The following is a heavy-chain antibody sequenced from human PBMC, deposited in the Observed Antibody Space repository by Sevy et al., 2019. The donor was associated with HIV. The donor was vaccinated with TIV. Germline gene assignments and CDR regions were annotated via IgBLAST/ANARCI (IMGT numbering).Heavy chain of an antibody. J-gene: IGHJ3*02. CDR1: GFTFSSYA. Sequence: GGSLRLSCAASGFTFSSYAMHWVRQAPGKGLEWVAVISYDGSNKYYADSVKGRFTISRDNSKNTLYLQMNSLRAEDTVVYYCARDPQNFYDFWSGYAGGFDSWGKGAMVSVSS. D-gene: IGHD3-3*01. V-gene: IGHV3-30-3*01. CDR3: ARDPQNFYDFWSGYAGGFDS. CDR2: ISYDGSNK.